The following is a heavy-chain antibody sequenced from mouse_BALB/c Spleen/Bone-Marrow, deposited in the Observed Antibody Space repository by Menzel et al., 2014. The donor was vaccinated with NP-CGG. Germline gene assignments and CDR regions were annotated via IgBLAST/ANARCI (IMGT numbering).Heavy chain of an antibody. J-gene: IGHJ2*01. D-gene: IGHD4-1*01. V-gene: IGHV2-6-5*01. CDR3: AKLGGYFDY. Sequence: VHLVESGPGLVAPSQRLSITRTVSGFSLTDYGVSWIRQPPGKGLEWLGVIWGGGITYYNSGLKSSLTISKDNSKSQVFLKMNSLQTDDTAMYYCAKLGGYFDYWGQGTTLTVSS. CDR2: IWGGGIT. CDR1: GFSLTDYG.